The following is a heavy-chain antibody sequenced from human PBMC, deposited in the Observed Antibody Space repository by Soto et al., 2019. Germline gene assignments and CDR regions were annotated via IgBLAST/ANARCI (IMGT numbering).Heavy chain of an antibody. D-gene: IGHD4-17*01. CDR2: INQDGSER. CDR3: AVYGYGVSAAAY. Sequence: PGGSLRLSCAASGLTFRNDWLSWVRQAPGKGLEWVANINQDGSERYYVASVRGRFTISRDNVENSLYLQLNSLRPEDTAVYYCAVYGYGVSAAAYWGQGTLVSVPQ. J-gene: IGHJ4*02. V-gene: IGHV3-7*03. CDR1: GLTFRNDW.